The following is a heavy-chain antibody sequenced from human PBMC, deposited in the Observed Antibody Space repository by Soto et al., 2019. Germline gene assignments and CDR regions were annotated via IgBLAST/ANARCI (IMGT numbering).Heavy chain of an antibody. V-gene: IGHV5-10-1*01. Sequence: GESLKISCKGSGYSFTSYWISWVRQMPGKGLEWMGRIDPSDSYTNYSPSFQGHVTISADNSISTAYLQWSSLKASDTAMYYCARQLERNAGYYYYGMDVWGQGATVTVSS. CDR3: ARQLERNAGYYYYGMDV. CDR1: GYSFTSYW. J-gene: IGHJ6*02. CDR2: IDPSDSYT. D-gene: IGHD1-1*01.